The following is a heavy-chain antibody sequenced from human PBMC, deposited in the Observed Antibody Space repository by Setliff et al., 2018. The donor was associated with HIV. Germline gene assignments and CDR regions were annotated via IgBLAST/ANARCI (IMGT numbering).Heavy chain of an antibody. CDR1: GYRFTGYY. D-gene: IGHD2-2*01. CDR3: ARKDGVGYCDSNSCYGIGPIDF. CDR2: INPKSGAT. J-gene: IGHJ4*02. V-gene: IGHV1-2*06. Sequence: SVKVSCKASGYRFTGYYVNWVRQAPGQGLEWMGRINPKSGATSLAQKFQGRVTLTRDTSVTTVYMELTSLRSDDTAVYYCARKDGVGYCDSNSCYGIGPIDFWGQGSLVTVSS.